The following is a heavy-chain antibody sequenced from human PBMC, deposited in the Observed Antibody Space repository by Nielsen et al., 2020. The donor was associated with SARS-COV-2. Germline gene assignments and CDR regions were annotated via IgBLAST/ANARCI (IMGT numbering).Heavy chain of an antibody. J-gene: IGHJ4*02. Sequence: GGSLRLSCAASEFTFSSYAMHWVRQAPGKGLEWVAVISYDGSNKYYADSVKGRFTISRDNSKNTLYLQMNSLRAEDTAVYYCAKDLLPSMVRGVPSLNDYWGQGTLVTVSS. D-gene: IGHD3-10*01. CDR1: EFTFSSYA. CDR3: AKDLLPSMVRGVPSLNDY. CDR2: ISYDGSNK. V-gene: IGHV3-30-3*01.